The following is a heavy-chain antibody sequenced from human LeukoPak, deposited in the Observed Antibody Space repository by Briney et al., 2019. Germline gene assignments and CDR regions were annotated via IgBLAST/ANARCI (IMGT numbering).Heavy chain of an antibody. CDR3: ARSQQLVHSKAGSFDY. CDR2: IIPILDIA. V-gene: IGHV1-69*04. D-gene: IGHD6-13*01. Sequence: GASVKVSCKASGGTFSSYAMSWVRQAPGQGLEWMGRIIPILDIANYAQKFQGRVTITADKSTSTAYMELSSLRSEDTAVYYCARSQQLVHSKAGSFDYWGQGTLVTVSS. CDR1: GGTFSSYA. J-gene: IGHJ4*02.